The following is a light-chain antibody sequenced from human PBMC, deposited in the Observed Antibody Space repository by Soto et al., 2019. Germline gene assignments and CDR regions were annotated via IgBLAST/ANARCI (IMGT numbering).Light chain of an antibody. V-gene: IGLV2-23*01. J-gene: IGLJ1*01. CDR2: EGF. Sequence: QSALTQPASVSGSPGQSTTISCTGTSSDVGSGNVVSWYQHYPGKAPQLIIYEGFKRPSGVSSRFSGSKSGNTASLTISGLQAEDEAEYYCCSHAGRNTYVFGTGTKLTVL. CDR3: CSHAGRNTYV. CDR1: SSDVGSGNV.